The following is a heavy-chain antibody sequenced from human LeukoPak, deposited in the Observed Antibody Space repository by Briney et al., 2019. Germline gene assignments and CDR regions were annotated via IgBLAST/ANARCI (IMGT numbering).Heavy chain of an antibody. CDR2: ISGSGDRA. Sequence: GGSLRLSCAASGFTFSSYALNWVRQAPGKGLEWVSSISGSGDRAYYADSVKGRFTISRDNSKRIVSLQMNSLRAEDTAVYYCAKDYIPGLPVTGTAHSWALGALVTVSS. J-gene: IGHJ4*02. V-gene: IGHV3-23*01. D-gene: IGHD6-19*01. CDR3: AKDYIPGLPVTGTAHS. CDR1: GFTFSSYA.